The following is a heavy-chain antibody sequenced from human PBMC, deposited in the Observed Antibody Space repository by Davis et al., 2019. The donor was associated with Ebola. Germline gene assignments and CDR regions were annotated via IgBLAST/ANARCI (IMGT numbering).Heavy chain of an antibody. Sequence: PGGSLRLSCAASGFTFSNYGMNWVRQAPGKGLEWVSGISGSGGNTYYADSVKGRFTNSRDNSKDTLYLQMNSLRADDTAVYYCAKAVSILGATTHFDSWGQGTLVTVSS. V-gene: IGHV3-23*01. D-gene: IGHD1-26*01. J-gene: IGHJ4*02. CDR2: ISGSGGNT. CDR1: GFTFSNYG. CDR3: AKAVSILGATTHFDS.